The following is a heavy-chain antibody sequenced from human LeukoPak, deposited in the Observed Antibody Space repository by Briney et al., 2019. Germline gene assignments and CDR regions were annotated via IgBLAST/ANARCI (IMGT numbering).Heavy chain of an antibody. CDR2: MSGSGGST. CDR1: GFTFSSYA. V-gene: IGHV3-23*01. Sequence: GGSRRLSCAASGFTFSSYAMSWVRQAPGKGLEWVSSMSGSGGSTYFADSVKGRFTISRDNSKNTLYLQMNSLRAEDTAVYYCARGEFAWIQGSYGMNVWGQGTTVTVSS. CDR3: ARGEFAWIQGSYGMNV. D-gene: IGHD5-18*01. J-gene: IGHJ6*02.